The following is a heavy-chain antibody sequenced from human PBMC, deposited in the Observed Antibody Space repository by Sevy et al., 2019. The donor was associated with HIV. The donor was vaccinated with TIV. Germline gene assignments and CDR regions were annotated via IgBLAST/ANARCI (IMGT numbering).Heavy chain of an antibody. D-gene: IGHD3-16*01. CDR3: ATLFGGVIGGWFDP. CDR2: FDPEDGET. J-gene: IGHJ5*02. V-gene: IGHV1-24*01. CDR1: GYTLTELS. Sequence: ASVKVSCKVSGYTLTELSMHWVRQAPGKGLEWMGGFDPEDGETIYAQKFQGRVTMTEDTSTDTAYMELSSLRSEDTAVYYCATLFGGVIGGWFDPWGQGTLVTVSS.